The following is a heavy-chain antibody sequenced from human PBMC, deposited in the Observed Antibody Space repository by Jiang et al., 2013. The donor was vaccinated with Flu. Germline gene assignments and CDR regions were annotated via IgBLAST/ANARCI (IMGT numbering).Heavy chain of an antibody. D-gene: IGHD6-13*01. V-gene: IGHV2-5*02. CDR2: IYWDDDR. Sequence: LGIIYWDDDRRYSPSLNHRLTITKDTSKNQVVLTMFNMDPMDTATYYCAHRPQIATASLYFDYWGQGTVVTVSS. CDR3: AHRPQIATASLYFDY. J-gene: IGHJ4*02.